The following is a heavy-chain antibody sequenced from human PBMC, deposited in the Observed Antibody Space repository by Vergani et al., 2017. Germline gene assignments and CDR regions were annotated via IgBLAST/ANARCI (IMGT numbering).Heavy chain of an antibody. CDR2: TRNKANSYTS. V-gene: IGHV3-72*01. Sequence: EVQLVESGGGLVQPGGSLRLSCAASGFTFSDHHMAWVRQAPGKGLEWVGRTRNKANSYTSEYAASVKGRVTISRDDSKNSLYLQKNSLKTEDTAVDYCARGLYESSGFDAFDIWGQGTMVTVSS. CDR1: GFTFSDHH. J-gene: IGHJ3*02. CDR3: ARGLYESSGFDAFDI. D-gene: IGHD3-22*01.